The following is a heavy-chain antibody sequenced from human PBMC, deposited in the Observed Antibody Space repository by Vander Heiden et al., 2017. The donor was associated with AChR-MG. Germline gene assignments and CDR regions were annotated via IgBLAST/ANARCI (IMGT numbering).Heavy chain of an antibody. Sequence: QLQLQESGSGLVKPSQTLSLTCAVSGGSISSGGYSWSWIRQPPGKGLEWIGYIYHSGSTYYNPSLKSRVTISVDRSKNQFSLKLSSVTAADTAVYYCARGRTYYDILTGYPIEYYFDYWGQGTLVTVSS. J-gene: IGHJ4*02. CDR1: GGSISSGGYS. CDR3: ARGRTYYDILTGYPIEYYFDY. D-gene: IGHD3-9*01. CDR2: IYHSGST. V-gene: IGHV4-30-2*01.